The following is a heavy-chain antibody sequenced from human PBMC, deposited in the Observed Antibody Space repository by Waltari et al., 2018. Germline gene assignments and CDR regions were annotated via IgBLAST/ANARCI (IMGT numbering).Heavy chain of an antibody. D-gene: IGHD3-10*01. CDR2: IRGSGVDT. Sequence: EVQLLESGGGLVQPGGSLRLSCAASGFTFSGYTMTWVRQAPGKGLEWVSTIRGSGVDTYYADSVKGRFTISRDNSRNTLYLQMNTLRAGDTAVYYCAKSLGDTYGRYPMDYWGQGTLVTVSS. V-gene: IGHV3-23*01. J-gene: IGHJ4*02. CDR3: AKSLGDTYGRYPMDY. CDR1: GFTFSGYT.